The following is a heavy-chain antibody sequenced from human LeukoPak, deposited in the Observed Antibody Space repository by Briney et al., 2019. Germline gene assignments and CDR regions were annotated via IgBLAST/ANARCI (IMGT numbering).Heavy chain of an antibody. Sequence: GASVKVPCKASGYTFTSYGISWVRQAPGQGLEWMGWISAYNGNTNYAQKLQGRVTMTTDTSTSTAYMELRSLRSDDTAVYYCARVRSSSWFGGGYFDYWGQGTLVTVSS. CDR3: ARVRSSSWFGGGYFDY. CDR2: ISAYNGNT. CDR1: GYTFTSYG. V-gene: IGHV1-18*01. D-gene: IGHD6-13*01. J-gene: IGHJ4*02.